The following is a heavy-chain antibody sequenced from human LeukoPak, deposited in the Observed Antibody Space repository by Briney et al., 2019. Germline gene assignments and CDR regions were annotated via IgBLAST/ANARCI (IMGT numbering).Heavy chain of an antibody. CDR2: ISSGGSTK. J-gene: IGHJ4*02. V-gene: IGHV3-48*03. Sequence: GGSLRLSCAASGFTFSSYEMNWVSQAPGKGLEWVSYISSGGSTKYYADPVKGRFSISRDNAKNSMYLQMNGLRAEDTAVYYCSSSHYFGSDTTYFDYWGQGTLVTVSS. D-gene: IGHD3-10*01. CDR1: GFTFSSYE. CDR3: SSSHYFGSDTTYFDY.